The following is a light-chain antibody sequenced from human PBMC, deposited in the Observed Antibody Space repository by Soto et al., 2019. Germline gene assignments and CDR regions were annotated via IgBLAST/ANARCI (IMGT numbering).Light chain of an antibody. CDR1: QSLGRY. Sequence: PGESATLSCRASQSLGRYLAWYQQKPGQAPRLLIYVASSRATGIPDRFSGSGSGTDFTLSISRLEPEDFAVYYCQQSFTSPYTFGQGTRLEI. CDR3: QQSFTSPYT. V-gene: IGKV3-20*01. J-gene: IGKJ5*01. CDR2: VAS.